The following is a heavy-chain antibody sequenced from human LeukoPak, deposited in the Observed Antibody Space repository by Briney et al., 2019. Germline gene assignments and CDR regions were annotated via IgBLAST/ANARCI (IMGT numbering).Heavy chain of an antibody. CDR3: AIPLVLDYDSTGYYYAPNTTFDY. D-gene: IGHD3-22*01. V-gene: IGHV3-21*01. CDR1: GFTFSSYS. J-gene: IGHJ4*02. Sequence: GGSLRLSCAASGFTFSSYSMNWVRQAPGKGLEWVSSISSSSSYIYYADSVKGRFTISRDNAKNSLYLQMNSLRAEDTAVYYCAIPLVLDYDSTGYYYAPNTTFDYWGQDTLVTVSS. CDR2: ISSSSSYI.